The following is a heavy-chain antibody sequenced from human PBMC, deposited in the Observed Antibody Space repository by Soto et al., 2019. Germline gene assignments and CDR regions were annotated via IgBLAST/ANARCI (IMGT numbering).Heavy chain of an antibody. V-gene: IGHV3-48*01. J-gene: IGHJ6*02. CDR3: AREATLGVPHDYDYHGMDV. Sequence: GGSLRLSCAASGFTFSTYNMNWVRQAPGKGLEWVSSISGSGGTIFYADSVKGRFTISRDNAKNSLYLQMKSLRADDTAVYYCAREATLGVPHDYDYHGMDVWGQGTTVTVSS. CDR1: GFTFSTYN. CDR2: ISGSGGTI. D-gene: IGHD3-16*01.